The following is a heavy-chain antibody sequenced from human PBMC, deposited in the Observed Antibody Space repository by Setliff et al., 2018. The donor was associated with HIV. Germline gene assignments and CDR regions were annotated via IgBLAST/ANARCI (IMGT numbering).Heavy chain of an antibody. CDR1: GGTFSSYA. CDR2: IIPIHGTV. CDR3: AKSSDWPPYYFDH. J-gene: IGHJ4*02. Sequence: SVKVSCKASGGTFSSYAISWVRQAPGQGLEWMGGIIPIHGTVNYAPKFRGRVSITTDKLLTIAYLDLNSLRAEDTALYYCAKSSDWPPYYFDHWGQGTLVTVSS. V-gene: IGHV1-69*10. D-gene: IGHD6-19*01.